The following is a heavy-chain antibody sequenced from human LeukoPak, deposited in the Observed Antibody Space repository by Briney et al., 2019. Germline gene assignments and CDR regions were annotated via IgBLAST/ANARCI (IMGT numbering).Heavy chain of an antibody. D-gene: IGHD6-19*01. CDR2: VHYSGST. CDR1: GGSISNYY. CDR3: ARHSGFLTLYYSGLDV. J-gene: IGHJ6*02. Sequence: PSETLSLTCTVSGGSISNYYWSWMRQSAGEGLEWIGYVHYSGSTNYNPSLKSRVTVSVDMSQNQFSLKLNSVTAADTAVYFCARHSGFLTLYYSGLDVWGQGTTVTVSS. V-gene: IGHV4-59*08.